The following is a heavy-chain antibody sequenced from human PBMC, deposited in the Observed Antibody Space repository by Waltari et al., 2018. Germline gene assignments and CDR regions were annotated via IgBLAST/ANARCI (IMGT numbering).Heavy chain of an antibody. CDR2: ISGSGGST. Sequence: EVQLLESGGGLVQPGGSLRLSCAASGFTFSSYAISWVRQAPGKGLEWVSAISGSGGSTYYADSVKGRFTISRDNSKNTLYLQMNSLRAEDTAVYYCAKDLRLPVAPTLWGQGTLVTVSS. J-gene: IGHJ4*02. V-gene: IGHV3-23*01. D-gene: IGHD5-12*01. CDR1: GFTFSSYA. CDR3: AKDLRLPVAPTL.